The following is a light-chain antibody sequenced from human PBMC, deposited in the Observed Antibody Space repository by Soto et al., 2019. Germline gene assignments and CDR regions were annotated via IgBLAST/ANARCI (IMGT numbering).Light chain of an antibody. J-gene: IGLJ3*02. CDR3: SSFTTNNTWV. CDR1: SSDIGYYNY. CDR2: EVR. Sequence: QSVLTQPASVSGSPGQSITIFCTGTSSDIGYYNYVSWYQQHPGKAPKLIIYEVRNRPSGVSNRFSGSKSGNTASLTISGLQAEDEADYYCSSFTTNNTWVFGGGTKLTVL. V-gene: IGLV2-14*01.